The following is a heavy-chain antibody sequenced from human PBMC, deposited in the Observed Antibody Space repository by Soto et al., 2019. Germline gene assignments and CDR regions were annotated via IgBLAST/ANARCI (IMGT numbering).Heavy chain of an antibody. CDR3: ARDSGYYFDY. D-gene: IGHD3-10*01. Sequence: PGGSLRLSCTASGFTFSSYEMNWVRQAPGKGLEWVSYISSSGSTIYYADSVKGRFTISRDNAKNSLYLQMNSLRAEDTAVYYCARDSGYYFDYWGQGTLVTVSS. V-gene: IGHV3-48*03. CDR1: GFTFSSYE. J-gene: IGHJ4*02. CDR2: ISSSGSTI.